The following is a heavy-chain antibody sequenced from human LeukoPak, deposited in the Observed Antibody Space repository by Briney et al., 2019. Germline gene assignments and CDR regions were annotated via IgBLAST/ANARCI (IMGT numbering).Heavy chain of an antibody. D-gene: IGHD6-19*01. Sequence: PGGSLRLSCAASGFTFSSYGMHWVRQAPAKGLEWVALIWYDGSNKYYADSVKGRFTISRDNSKNTLYLQMNSLRAEDTAVYYCAKDSRYSSGWLIGYWGQGTLVTVSS. CDR2: IWYDGSNK. J-gene: IGHJ4*02. CDR1: GFTFSSYG. CDR3: AKDSRYSSGWLIGY. V-gene: IGHV3-33*06.